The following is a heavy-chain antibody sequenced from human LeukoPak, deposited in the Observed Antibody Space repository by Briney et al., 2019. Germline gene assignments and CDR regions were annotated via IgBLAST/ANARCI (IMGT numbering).Heavy chain of an antibody. V-gene: IGHV1-8*01. CDR3: ARGVAIWSYPSGTGYRLNGKSGHGLCFVNEY. D-gene: IGHD6-25*01. Sequence: GASVKVSCKASGYTFTSYDINWVRQATGQGLEWMGWMNPNSGNTGYAQKFQGRVTMTRNTSISTAYMELSSLRSEDTAVYYCARGVAIWSYPSGTGYRLNGKSGHGLCFVNEY. CDR2: MNPNSGNT. J-gene: IGHJ1*01. CDR1: GYTFTSYD.